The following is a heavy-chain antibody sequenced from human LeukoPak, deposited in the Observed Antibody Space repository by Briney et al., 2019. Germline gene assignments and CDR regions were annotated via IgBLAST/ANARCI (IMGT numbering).Heavy chain of an antibody. CDR1: GFTFSSYS. J-gene: IGHJ4*02. D-gene: IGHD4-17*01. Sequence: GGSLRLSCAASGFTFSSYSMNWVRQAPGKGLEWVSSISSSSSYIYYADSVKGRFTISRDNAKNSLYLQMNSLRAEDTAVYYCARGGRSLWYGEPYYFDYWGQGTLVTVSS. V-gene: IGHV3-21*01. CDR2: ISSSSSYI. CDR3: ARGGRSLWYGEPYYFDY.